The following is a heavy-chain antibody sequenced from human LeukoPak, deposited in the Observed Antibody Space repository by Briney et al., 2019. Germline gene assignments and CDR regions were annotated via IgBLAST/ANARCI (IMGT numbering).Heavy chain of an antibody. CDR2: ITAYNGNT. V-gene: IGHV1-18*01. CDR1: GYTFTSYG. D-gene: IGHD3-22*01. CDR3: ARVDFYDSSGSYQVILE. J-gene: IGHJ4*02. Sequence: ASVKVSCKASGYTFTSYGISWVRQAPGQGFEWMGWITAYNGNTNYAQNLQGRVTMTTDTFTNTAYMELRSLTSDDTAIYYCARVDFYDSSGSYQVILEWGQGTLVTVSS.